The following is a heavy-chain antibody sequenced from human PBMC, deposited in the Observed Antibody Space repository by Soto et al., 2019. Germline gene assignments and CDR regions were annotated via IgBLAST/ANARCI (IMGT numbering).Heavy chain of an antibody. V-gene: IGHV4-59*08. J-gene: IGHJ4*02. CDR3: ARGGGYCSGGSCYMFDY. Sequence: QVQLQESGPGLVKPSETLSLTCTVSGGSISSYYWSWIRQPPGKGLEWIGYIYYSGSTNYNPSLKIRVTISVDTSKNQFSLKLSSVTAADTAVYYCARGGGYCSGGSCYMFDYWGQGTLVTVSS. CDR1: GGSISSYY. CDR2: IYYSGST. D-gene: IGHD2-15*01.